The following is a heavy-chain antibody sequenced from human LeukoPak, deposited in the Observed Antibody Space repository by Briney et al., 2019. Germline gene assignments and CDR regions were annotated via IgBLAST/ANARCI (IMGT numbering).Heavy chain of an antibody. Sequence: ASVKVSCKASGGTFSSYAISWVRQAPGQGLEWMGGIIPIFGTANYAQKFQGRVTITADESTSTAYMELSSLRSEHTAGYYCAGDFCFSIVRGATPPHGMDVWGQGTTVTVPS. CDR3: AGDFCFSIVRGATPPHGMDV. CDR2: IIPIFGTA. D-gene: IGHD3-10*01. V-gene: IGHV1-69*13. CDR1: GGTFSSYA. J-gene: IGHJ6*01.